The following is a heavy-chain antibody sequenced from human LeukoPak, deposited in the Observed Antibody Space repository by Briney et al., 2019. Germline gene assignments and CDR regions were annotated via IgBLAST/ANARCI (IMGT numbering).Heavy chain of an antibody. V-gene: IGHV1-46*01. J-gene: IGHJ4*02. CDR1: GYTFTTYY. D-gene: IGHD3-22*01. CDR3: ATDPPTTMIVPDLGY. Sequence: ASVKVSCKASGYTFTTYYIHWVRQAPGQGFEWMGIINPNGGTTSYAQQFQGRVTLTRDTSTSTVYTELSSLRSEDTAVYYCATDPPTTMIVPDLGYWGQGTLVTVSS. CDR2: INPNGGTT.